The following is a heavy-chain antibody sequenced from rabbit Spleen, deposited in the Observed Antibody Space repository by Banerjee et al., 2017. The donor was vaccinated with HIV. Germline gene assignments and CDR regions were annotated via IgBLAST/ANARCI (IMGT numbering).Heavy chain of an antibody. CDR1: GFDFSNGYD. V-gene: IGHV1S45*01. Sequence: QEQLVESGGGLVQPGASLTLTCTASGFDFSNGYDICWVRRAPGKGPEWIACIDDGSSGSTYYASWAKGRFTISKTSSTTVTLQMTSLTVADTATYFCARDGSGWGANFNLWGQGTLVTVS. CDR2: IDDGSSGST. D-gene: IGHD4-1*01. J-gene: IGHJ4*01. CDR3: ARDGSGWGANFNL.